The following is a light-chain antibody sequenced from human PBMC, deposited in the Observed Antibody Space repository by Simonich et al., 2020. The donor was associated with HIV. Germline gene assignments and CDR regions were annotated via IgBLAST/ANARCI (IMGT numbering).Light chain of an antibody. CDR3: QQYYGTPT. CDR1: QSISSW. V-gene: IGKV1-5*03. Sequence: DIQMTQSPSTLSASVGDRVTITCRASQSISSWLAWYQQKPGKAPKLLIYKASSLESGVPSRFSGSGSGTEFTLTIGSLQPEDFATYYCQQYYGTPTFGQGTKLEIK. J-gene: IGKJ2*01. CDR2: KAS.